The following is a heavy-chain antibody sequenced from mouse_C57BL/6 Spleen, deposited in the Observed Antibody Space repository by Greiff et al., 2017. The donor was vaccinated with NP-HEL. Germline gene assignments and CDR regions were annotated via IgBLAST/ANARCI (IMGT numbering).Heavy chain of an antibody. D-gene: IGHD1-1*01. V-gene: IGHV1-4*01. Sequence: VQVVESGAELARPGASVKMSCKASGYTFTSYTMHWVKQRPGQGLEWIGYINPSSGYTKYNQKFKDKATLTADKSSSTAYMQLSSLTSEDSAVYYCAEGYYYGVYAMDYWGQGTSVTVSS. CDR3: AEGYYYGVYAMDY. CDR2: INPSSGYT. J-gene: IGHJ4*01. CDR1: GYTFTSYT.